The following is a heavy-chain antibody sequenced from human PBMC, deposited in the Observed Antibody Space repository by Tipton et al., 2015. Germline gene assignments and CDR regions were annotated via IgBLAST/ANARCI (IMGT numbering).Heavy chain of an antibody. D-gene: IGHD3-9*01. J-gene: IGHJ4*02. CDR2: ISHSGNT. CDR1: AYSISSDYY. V-gene: IGHV4-38-2*01. Sequence: TLSLTCAVSAYSISSDYYWGWIRQPPGKGLEWIGSISHSGNTYYNPSLKSRVTMSRDTSKNQLSLKLPSLTAADTAVYYCACQDYDSLTRDYQTVDYWGQGTLVTVSS. CDR3: ACQDYDSLTRDYQTVDY.